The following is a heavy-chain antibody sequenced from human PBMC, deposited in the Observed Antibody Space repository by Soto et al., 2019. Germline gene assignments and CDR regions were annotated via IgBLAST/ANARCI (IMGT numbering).Heavy chain of an antibody. Sequence: GGSLRLSCAASGFTFSEYAMSWVRQAPGRGLEWVSAIGGDGSRPDYVDSVKGRFTVSRDNSRSTLYLQMDSLGAEDTAVYYCANPGNYWGQGTLVTVSS. J-gene: IGHJ4*02. CDR2: IGGDGSRP. V-gene: IGHV3-23*01. CDR1: GFTFSEYA. CDR3: ANPGNY. D-gene: IGHD6-13*01.